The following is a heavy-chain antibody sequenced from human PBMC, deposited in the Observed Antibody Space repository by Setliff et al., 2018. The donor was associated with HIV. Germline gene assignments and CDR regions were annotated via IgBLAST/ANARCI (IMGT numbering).Heavy chain of an antibody. CDR2: IKTQPSNYAT. V-gene: IGHV3-73*01. D-gene: IGHD2-21*01. CDR1: GFPFSGSA. J-gene: IGHJ5*02. CDR3: AASADGDCATTSCTNWFDP. Sequence: PGGSLRLSCAASGFPFSGSAIHWVRRASGKGLEWVGRIKTQPSNYATAYGESMEGRFTISRDDSKSTAYLQLSSLKVDDTAMYCCAASADGDCATTSCTNWFDPWGQGTLVTSPQ.